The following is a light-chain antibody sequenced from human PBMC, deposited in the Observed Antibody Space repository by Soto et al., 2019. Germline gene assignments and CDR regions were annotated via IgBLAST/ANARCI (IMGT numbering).Light chain of an antibody. J-gene: IGKJ1*01. CDR1: QSVSSN. CDR2: GAS. V-gene: IGKV3-15*01. CDR3: QQYNIWWT. Sequence: EIVMTQSPATLSVSPGERATLSFRASQSVSSNLAWYQQKPGQAPRLLMYGASTRATGIPARFSGSGSGTEFTLTISSLQSEDFAVYYCQQYNIWWTFGQGTKVDNK.